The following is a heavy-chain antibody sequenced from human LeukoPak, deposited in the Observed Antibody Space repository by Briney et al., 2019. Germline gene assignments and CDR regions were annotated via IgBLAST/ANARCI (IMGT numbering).Heavy chain of an antibody. Sequence: SETLSLTCAVYGRSFSDYSWSWIRQPPGKELEWIGDINHSGSTNYNPSLKSQVTISLDTSKNQFSLRLSYVTAADTAVYYCAGTRQGWLPQYYFDYWGQGTVVTVSS. D-gene: IGHD5-12*01. V-gene: IGHV4-34*01. J-gene: IGHJ4*02. CDR2: INHSGST. CDR3: AGTRQGWLPQYYFDY. CDR1: GRSFSDYS.